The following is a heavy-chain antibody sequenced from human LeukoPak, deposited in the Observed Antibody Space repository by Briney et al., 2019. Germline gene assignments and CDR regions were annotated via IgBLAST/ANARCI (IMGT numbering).Heavy chain of an antibody. V-gene: IGHV3-23*01. CDR2: IRGSGGGT. Sequence: GGSLRLSCAASGFTFSSYAISWVRQAPGKGLVWVSAIRGSGGGTSYADSVKGRFTISRDNSKNTLYLQMNSLRAEDTAVYYCAKRSGSSFDYWGQGTLVTVSS. CDR3: AKRSGSSFDY. CDR1: GFTFSSYA. J-gene: IGHJ4*02.